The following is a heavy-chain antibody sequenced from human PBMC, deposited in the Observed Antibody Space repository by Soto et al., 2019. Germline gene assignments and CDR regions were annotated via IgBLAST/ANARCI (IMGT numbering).Heavy chain of an antibody. J-gene: IGHJ3*02. V-gene: IGHV3-23*01. Sequence: GGSLRLSCAASGFTFSSYAMSWVRQAPGKGLEWVSAISGSGGSTYYADSVKGRFTISRDNSKNTLYLQKSSLRAEDTAVYYCAKDLARPVVSDAFDIWGQGTMVTVSS. CDR3: AKDLARPVVSDAFDI. CDR2: ISGSGGST. CDR1: GFTFSSYA. D-gene: IGHD3-22*01.